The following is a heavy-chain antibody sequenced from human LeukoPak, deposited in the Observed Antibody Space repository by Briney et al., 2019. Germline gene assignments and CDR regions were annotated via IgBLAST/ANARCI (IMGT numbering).Heavy chain of an antibody. V-gene: IGHV5-51*01. CDR2: IYPGDSDT. D-gene: IGHD3-10*01. Sequence: GESLKISCKGSGYSFTNYWIGWVRQMPGKGLEWKGIIYPGDSDTRYSPSFQGQVTISADKSISAAYLQWSSLKASDTAMYYCARPSTYYGSGSYPFDYWGQGTLVTVSS. CDR3: ARPSTYYGSGSYPFDY. J-gene: IGHJ4*02. CDR1: GYSFTNYW.